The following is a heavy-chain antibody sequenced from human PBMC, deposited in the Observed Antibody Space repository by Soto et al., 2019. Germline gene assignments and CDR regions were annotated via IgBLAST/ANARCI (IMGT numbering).Heavy chain of an antibody. CDR1: GFTFSDYW. Sequence: EVHLVESGGGLVQPGGSLRLSCAASGFTFSDYWMTWVRQTPGKGLEGVANMNPDGSEQYYSDSVKGRFTISRDNAKNSLYLQMNSLRAEDTAVYYCTRDLNHDCGPWGQGTQVIVSS. CDR2: MNPDGSEQ. J-gene: IGHJ5*02. D-gene: IGHD2-21*01. V-gene: IGHV3-7*04. CDR3: TRDLNHDCGP.